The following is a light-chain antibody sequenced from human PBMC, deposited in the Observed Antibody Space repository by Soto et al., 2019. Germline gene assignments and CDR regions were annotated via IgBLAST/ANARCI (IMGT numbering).Light chain of an antibody. CDR1: QSVATY. V-gene: IGKV1-39*01. J-gene: IGKJ1*01. CDR2: AAS. CDR3: QQRHSNPQT. Sequence: IEMTQSPSSLSASVGDRVSITCRASQSVATYLNWYKQTPGRAPQLLIFAASTLQSGVPSRFSGSGSGTDFTLTITSLQPEDFALYYCQQRHSNPQTFGQGTRVEIK.